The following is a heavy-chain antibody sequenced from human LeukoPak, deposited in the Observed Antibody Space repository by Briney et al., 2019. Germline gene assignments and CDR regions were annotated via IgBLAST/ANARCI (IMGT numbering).Heavy chain of an antibody. V-gene: IGHV3-48*02. Sequence: GGSLRLSCAASGLTFSSSAIHWVRQAPGRGLEWVSYISGSGTAIYYADSVKGRFTISRDNAKNSLYLQMNSLRDEDTAVYYCARVTEYGGNSVADYWGQGTLVTVSS. J-gene: IGHJ4*02. CDR1: GLTFSSSA. CDR2: ISGSGTAI. CDR3: ARVTEYGGNSVADY. D-gene: IGHD4-23*01.